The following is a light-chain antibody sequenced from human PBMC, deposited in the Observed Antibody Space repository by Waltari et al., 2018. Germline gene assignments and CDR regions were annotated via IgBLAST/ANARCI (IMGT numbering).Light chain of an antibody. J-gene: IGKJ3*01. Sequence: DIVMTQSPDSLAVSLGERATINCKSSQNILYSSNSKNYLAWYQHKPGQPPKLLFYWASTRESGVPDRFSGSGSGTDFTLTISSLQAEDVAVYYCQQYHSTPFTFGPGTKVDIK. CDR1: QNILYSSNSKNY. CDR2: WAS. CDR3: QQYHSTPFT. V-gene: IGKV4-1*01.